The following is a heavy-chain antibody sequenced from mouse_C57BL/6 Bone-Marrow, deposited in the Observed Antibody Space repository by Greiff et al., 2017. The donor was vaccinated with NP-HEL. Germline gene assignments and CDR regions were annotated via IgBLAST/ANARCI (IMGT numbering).Heavy chain of an antibody. V-gene: IGHV5-12*01. Sequence: EVQGVESGGGLVQPGGSLKLSCAASGFTFSDYYMYWVRQTPEKRLEWVAYISNGGGSTYYPDTVKGRFTISRDNAKNTLYLQMSRLKSEDTAMYYCARHRLYGRGFDVWGTGTTVTVSS. CDR1: GFTFSDYY. J-gene: IGHJ1*03. D-gene: IGHD1-1*01. CDR2: ISNGGGST. CDR3: ARHRLYGRGFDV.